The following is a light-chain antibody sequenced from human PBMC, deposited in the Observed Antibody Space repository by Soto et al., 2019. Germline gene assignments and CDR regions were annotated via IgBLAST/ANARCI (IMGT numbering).Light chain of an antibody. Sequence: IVMTQSPATPSVSPREKATLSCRASQSVSNNLAWFQQKPGQVPRLLIYGASNTATGVSARLSGSGSGTEFTLAISSLQSEDFAVYYCQQYHYWWTFGQGTKVDIK. J-gene: IGKJ1*01. CDR1: QSVSNN. CDR2: GAS. CDR3: QQYHYWWT. V-gene: IGKV3-15*01.